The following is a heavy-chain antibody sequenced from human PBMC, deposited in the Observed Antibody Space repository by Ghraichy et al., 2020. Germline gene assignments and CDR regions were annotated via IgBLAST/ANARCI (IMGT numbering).Heavy chain of an antibody. CDR2: INPNSGGT. CDR3: ARDVWFGELSWFDP. CDR1: GYTFTGYY. D-gene: IGHD3-10*01. Sequence: ASVKVSCKASGYTFTGYYMHWVRQAPGQGLEWMGWINPNSGGTNYAQKFQGWVTMTRDTSISTAYMELSRLRSDDTAVYYCARDVWFGELSWFDPWGQGTLVTVSS. J-gene: IGHJ5*02. V-gene: IGHV1-2*04.